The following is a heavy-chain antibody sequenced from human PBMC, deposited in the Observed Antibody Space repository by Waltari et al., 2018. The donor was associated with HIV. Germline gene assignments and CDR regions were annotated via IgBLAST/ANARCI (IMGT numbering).Heavy chain of an antibody. D-gene: IGHD3-9*01. CDR3: AKSGGDILTGHSYYYYGMDV. J-gene: IGHJ6*02. Sequence: QLLESGGGLVQPGGSLRRTCAASGFTFRSYALCWVRQAPGKGLEWVSGMSGSGRSTYYADSVKGRFTISRDNSKNTVYLQMNSLRAEDTAVYYCAKSGGDILTGHSYYYYGMDVWGLGTTVTVSS. V-gene: IGHV3-23*01. CDR2: MSGSGRST. CDR1: GFTFRSYA.